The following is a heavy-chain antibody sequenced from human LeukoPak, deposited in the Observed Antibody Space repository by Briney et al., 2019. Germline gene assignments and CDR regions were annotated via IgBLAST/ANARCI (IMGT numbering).Heavy chain of an antibody. CDR1: GLAFDEHG. CDR2: INWGGGST. V-gene: IGHV3-20*04. Sequence: GRSLRLSCTASGLAFDEHGMSWVRQLPGKGREWVYGINWGGGSTGYADPLRGRFTISRDNAKNSLYLQMDSLRAEDTALYYCARAPITSPFYFDYWGQGTLVTVSS. CDR3: ARAPITSPFYFDY. D-gene: IGHD2-2*01. J-gene: IGHJ4*02.